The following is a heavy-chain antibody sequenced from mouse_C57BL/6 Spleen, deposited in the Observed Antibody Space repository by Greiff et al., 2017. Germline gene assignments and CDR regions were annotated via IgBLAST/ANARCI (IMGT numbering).Heavy chain of an antibody. J-gene: IGHJ4*01. V-gene: IGHV2-3*01. CDR1: GFSLTSYG. CDR3: AKRGDYSNYVGAYYAMDY. Sequence: VKVVESGPGLVAPSQSLSITCTVSGFSLTSYGVSWVRQPPGKGLEWLGVIWGDGSTNYHSALISRLSISKDNSKSQVFLKLNSLQTDDTATYYCAKRGDYSNYVGAYYAMDYWGQGTSVTVSS. CDR2: IWGDGST. D-gene: IGHD2-5*01.